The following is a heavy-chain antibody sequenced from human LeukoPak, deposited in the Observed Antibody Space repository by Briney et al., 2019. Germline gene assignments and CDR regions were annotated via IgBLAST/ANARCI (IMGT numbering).Heavy chain of an antibody. D-gene: IGHD5-24*01. V-gene: IGHV4-34*01. CDR1: GGSFSGYY. CDR2: INHSGST. J-gene: IGHJ6*03. CDR3: ARDGYNSHYYYYYMDV. Sequence: PSETLSLTCAVYGGSFSGYYWSWIRQPPGEGLEWIGEINHSGSTNYNPSLKSRVTISVDTSKNQFSLKLSSVTAADTAVYYCARDGYNSHYYYYYMDVWGKGTTVTISS.